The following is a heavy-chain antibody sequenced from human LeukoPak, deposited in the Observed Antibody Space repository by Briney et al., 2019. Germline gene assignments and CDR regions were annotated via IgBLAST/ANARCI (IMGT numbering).Heavy chain of an antibody. D-gene: IGHD2-2*01. CDR1: RFTFSSYW. J-gene: IGHJ3*02. CDR3: ALTVHQQLFPDAFDI. V-gene: IGHV3-7*03. Sequence: ESLRLSCAASRFTFSSYWMSWVRQAPGEGLEWMTNIKQDGSEKYYVASVKCRFTISRDNAKISLYEQMNNLRAENTAVYYCALTVHQQLFPDAFDIWGTGTMVIVS. CDR2: IKQDGSEK.